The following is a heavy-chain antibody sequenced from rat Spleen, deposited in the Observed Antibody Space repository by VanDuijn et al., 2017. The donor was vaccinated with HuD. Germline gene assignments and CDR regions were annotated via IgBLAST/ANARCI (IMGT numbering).Heavy chain of an antibody. Sequence: EVQLVESDGGLVQPGRSLKLSCATSGFTFSDYYMAWVRQAPTKGLEWVASITNTGGSTYYPDSVKGRFTISRDNAKSTLYLQMDSLRSEDTATYYCATDGYYDGTYYAVYVMDAWGQGASVTVSS. CDR3: ATDGYYDGTYYAVYVMDA. J-gene: IGHJ4*01. D-gene: IGHD1-12*02. CDR2: ITNTGGST. CDR1: GFTFSDYY. V-gene: IGHV5-20*01.